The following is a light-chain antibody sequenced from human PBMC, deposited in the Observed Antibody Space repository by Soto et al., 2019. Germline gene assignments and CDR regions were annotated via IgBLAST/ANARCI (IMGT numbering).Light chain of an antibody. J-gene: IGLJ3*02. CDR2: GNS. V-gene: IGLV1-40*01. CDR3: QSYDNSLSGSGV. CDR1: KSNIGAGDN. Sequence: QSVLTQPPSVSGAPGQTVTISCTGSKSNIGAGDNVHWYRQLPGTAPRLFIYGNSNRPSGVPDRFSGSKSGTSASLAINGLQAEDEAHYYCQSYDNSLSGSGVFGGGTKLTVL.